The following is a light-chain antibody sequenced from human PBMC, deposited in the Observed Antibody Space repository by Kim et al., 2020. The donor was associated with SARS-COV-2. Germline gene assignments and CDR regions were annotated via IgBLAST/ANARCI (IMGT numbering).Light chain of an antibody. CDR2: DAS. V-gene: IGKV1-33*01. CDR1: QDITNY. J-gene: IGKJ4*01. CDR3: QQDDNVPFT. Sequence: DIQMTQSPSSLSASVGDRVTITCQASQDITNYLNWYQQKPGKAPKLLIYDASNLETGVPSRFSGSGSGTDFTFTISSLQPEDIATYYCQQDDNVPFTFGGGTKLEIK.